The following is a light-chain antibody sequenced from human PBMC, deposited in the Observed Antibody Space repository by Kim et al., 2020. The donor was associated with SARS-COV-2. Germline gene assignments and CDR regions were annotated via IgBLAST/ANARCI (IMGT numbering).Light chain of an antibody. J-gene: IGLJ1*01. CDR1: RSNIGAGYD. CDR2: GDN. Sequence: QSVLTQPPSVSGAPGQIVTISCTGSRSNIGAGYDVHWYQQLPGTAPKLLIYGDNNRPSGVPGRFYGSKSGTSASLAITGLQAEDEADYYCQSYDSSLSGSYVFGTGTKVTVL. V-gene: IGLV1-40*01. CDR3: QSYDSSLSGSYV.